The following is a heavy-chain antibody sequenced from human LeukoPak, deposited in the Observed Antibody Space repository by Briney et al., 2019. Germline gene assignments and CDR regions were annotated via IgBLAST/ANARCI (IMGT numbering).Heavy chain of an antibody. CDR1: GFTFSSYA. Sequence: GGSLGLSCAASGFTFSSYAMHWVRQAPGKGLEWVAVISYDGSNKYYADSVKGRFTISRDNSKNTLYLQMNSLRAEDTAVYYCARHPAPLVAATLSRPGYGMDVWGQGTTVTVSS. J-gene: IGHJ6*02. D-gene: IGHD2-15*01. CDR3: ARHPAPLVAATLSRPGYGMDV. CDR2: ISYDGSNK. V-gene: IGHV3-30*04.